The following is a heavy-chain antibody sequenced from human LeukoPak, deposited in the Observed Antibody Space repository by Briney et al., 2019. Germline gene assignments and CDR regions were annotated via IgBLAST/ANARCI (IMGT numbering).Heavy chain of an antibody. V-gene: IGHV1-2*02. D-gene: IGHD6-19*01. CDR1: GYTFSGYY. Sequence: ASVKVSCKASGYTFSGYYMYWVRQAPGRGLEWRGWINPNSGGTNFAQKFQGRDTMTRDTSISTAYMEMSRLKSDDTAVYYCARSAYSSGWTGFDYWGQGTLVTVSS. CDR3: ARSAYSSGWTGFDY. CDR2: INPNSGGT. J-gene: IGHJ4*02.